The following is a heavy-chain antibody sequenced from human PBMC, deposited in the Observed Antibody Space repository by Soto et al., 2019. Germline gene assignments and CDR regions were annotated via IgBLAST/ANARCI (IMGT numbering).Heavy chain of an antibody. Sequence: ASVKVSCKVSGYTLTELSMHWVRQAPGKGLEWMGGFDPEDGETIYAQRFQGRVTMTEDISTDTAYMELSSLRSEDTAVYYCATSPVVLVPAAKPANMIGTAVWGQATTVTVSS. CDR1: GYTLTELS. V-gene: IGHV1-24*01. CDR3: ATSPVVLVPAAKPANMIGTAV. J-gene: IGHJ6*02. D-gene: IGHD2-2*02. CDR2: FDPEDGET.